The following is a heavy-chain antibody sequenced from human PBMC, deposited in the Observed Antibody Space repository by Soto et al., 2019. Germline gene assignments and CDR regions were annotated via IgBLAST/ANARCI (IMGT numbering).Heavy chain of an antibody. Sequence: GGSLRLSCEASGFTFSSYSMNWVRQAPGKGLEWVSYISSSSSTIYYADSVKGRFTISRDNAKNSLYLQMNSLRAEDTAVYYYASEFSGYDYYYYYYYMDVWGKGTTVTVSS. CDR2: ISSSSSTI. J-gene: IGHJ6*03. CDR3: ASEFSGYDYYYYYYYMDV. D-gene: IGHD5-12*01. V-gene: IGHV3-48*01. CDR1: GFTFSSYS.